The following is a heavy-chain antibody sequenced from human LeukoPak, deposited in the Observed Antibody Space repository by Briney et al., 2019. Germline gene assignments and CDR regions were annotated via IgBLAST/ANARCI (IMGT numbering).Heavy chain of an antibody. J-gene: IGHJ3*02. CDR3: ARGYFYYSSGYYYEGAFDI. CDR1: GFTFSSYW. Sequence: GGSLRLSCAASGFTFSSYWMSWVRQAPGKGLEWVANIKQDGSEKYYVDSVKGRFTISRDNAKNSLYLQMNSLRAEDTAVYYCARGYFYYSSGYYYEGAFDIWGQGTMVTVSS. V-gene: IGHV3-7*01. CDR2: IKQDGSEK. D-gene: IGHD3-22*01.